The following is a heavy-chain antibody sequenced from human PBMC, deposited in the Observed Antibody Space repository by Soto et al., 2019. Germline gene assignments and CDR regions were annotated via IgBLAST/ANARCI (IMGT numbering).Heavy chain of an antibody. CDR3: ARIPCIAGSCFYDS. D-gene: IGHD2-15*01. V-gene: IGHV3-7*03. CDR2: ISPNGRDE. Sequence: GGSLRLSCAASGFTFSDYYMTWIRQAPGKGLEWVANISPNGRDERYVDSARGRVTISRDNANNVLYLQMNSLRDDDSAVYFCARIPCIAGSCFYDSWGQGTLVTVS. CDR1: GFTFSDYY. J-gene: IGHJ4*02.